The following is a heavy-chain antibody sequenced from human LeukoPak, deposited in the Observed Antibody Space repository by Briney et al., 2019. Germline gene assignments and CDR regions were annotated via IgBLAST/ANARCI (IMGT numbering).Heavy chain of an antibody. D-gene: IGHD2-8*01. Sequence: SETLSLTCTVSGRSISSYYWSWIRQPAGKGLEWIGRIYTSGSTNYNPSLKSRVTMSVDTSKNQFSLKLSSVTAADTGVYYCARDRLMVYARADYYYYYGMDVWGQGTTVTVSS. J-gene: IGHJ6*02. CDR3: ARDRLMVYARADYYYYYGMDV. V-gene: IGHV4-4*07. CDR1: GRSISSYY. CDR2: IYTSGST.